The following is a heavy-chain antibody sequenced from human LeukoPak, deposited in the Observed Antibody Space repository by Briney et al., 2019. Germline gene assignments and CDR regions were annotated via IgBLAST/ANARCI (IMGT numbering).Heavy chain of an antibody. CDR1: GFTFSSYS. CDR2: ISSSSSTI. V-gene: IGHV3-48*01. D-gene: IGHD1-1*01. Sequence: GGSLRLSCAASGFTFSSYSMNWVRQAPGKGLEWVSYISSSSSTIYYADSVKGRFTISRDNAKNSLYLQMNSLRAEDTAVYYCSRPNGNSRYYSYYMDVWGKGPRSPSP. CDR3: SRPNGNSRYYSYYMDV. J-gene: IGHJ6*03.